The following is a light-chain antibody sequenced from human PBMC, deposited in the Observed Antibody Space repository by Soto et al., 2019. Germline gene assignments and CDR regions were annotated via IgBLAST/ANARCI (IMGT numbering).Light chain of an antibody. V-gene: IGLV2-14*01. CDR3: SSYTSSRTFV. CDR1: VTDVGGYNY. Sequence: SALTQPASVSGSPGQSITISCAGTVTDVGGYNYVSWYQQHPGRAPKLMISEVSNRPSGVSTRFSGSKSGNTASLTISGLQAEDEADYYCSSYTSSRTFVFGAGTKVTVL. J-gene: IGLJ1*01. CDR2: EVS.